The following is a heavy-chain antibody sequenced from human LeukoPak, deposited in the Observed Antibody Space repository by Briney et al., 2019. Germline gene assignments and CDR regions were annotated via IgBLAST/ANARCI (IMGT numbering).Heavy chain of an antibody. CDR1: GFTFSSYS. D-gene: IGHD3-10*01. CDR3: AKGSF. CDR2: ISSSSSYI. J-gene: IGHJ4*02. V-gene: IGHV3-21*04. Sequence: GGSLRLSCAASGFTFSSYSMNWVRQAPGKGLEWVSSISSSSSYIYYADSVKGRFTISRDNSKNTLYLQMNNLRAEDTAAYYCAKGSFWGQGTLVTVSS.